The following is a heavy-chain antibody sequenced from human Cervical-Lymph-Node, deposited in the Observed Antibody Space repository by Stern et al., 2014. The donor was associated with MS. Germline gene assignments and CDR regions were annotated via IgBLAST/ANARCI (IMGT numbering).Heavy chain of an antibody. CDR1: GLTFSSYA. Sequence: EVQLGESGGGLVQPGGSLRLSCAASGLTFSSYAMNWVRQAPGKGLEWVSTVSGGGGSTYYADSVKGRFTISRDNSKNTLFLQMNSLRAEDTAVYYCAKDRIAAVGPLYYYGMDVWGLGTTVTVSS. CDR3: AKDRIAAVGPLYYYGMDV. D-gene: IGHD6-13*01. CDR2: VSGGGGST. V-gene: IGHV3-23*04. J-gene: IGHJ6*02.